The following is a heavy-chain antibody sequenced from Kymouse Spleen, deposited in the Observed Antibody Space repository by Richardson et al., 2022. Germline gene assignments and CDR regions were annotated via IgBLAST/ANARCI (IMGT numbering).Heavy chain of an antibody. Sequence: QLQLQESGPGLVKPSETLSLTCTVSGGSISSSSYYWGWIRQPPGKGLEWIGSIYYSGSTYYNPSLKSRVTISVDTSKNQFSLKLSSVTAADTAVYYCARSLRYFDWDYWGQGTLVTVSS. CDR2: IYYSGST. CDR1: GGSISSSSYY. J-gene: IGHJ4*02. D-gene: IGHD3-9*01. V-gene: IGHV4-39*01. CDR3: ARSLRYFDWDY.